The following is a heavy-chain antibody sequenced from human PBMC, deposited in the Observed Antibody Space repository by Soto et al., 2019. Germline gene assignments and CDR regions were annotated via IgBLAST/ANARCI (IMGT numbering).Heavy chain of an antibody. CDR2: IIPIFGTA. V-gene: IGHV1-69*13. J-gene: IGHJ4*02. Sequence: AASVKVSCKASGGTFSSYAISWVRQAPGQGLEWMGGIIPIFGTANYAQKFQGRVTITADESTSTAYMELSSLRSEDTAVYYCATYPTRSEAYWGQGTLVTVSS. CDR3: ATYPTRSEAY. D-gene: IGHD6-6*01. CDR1: GGTFSSYA.